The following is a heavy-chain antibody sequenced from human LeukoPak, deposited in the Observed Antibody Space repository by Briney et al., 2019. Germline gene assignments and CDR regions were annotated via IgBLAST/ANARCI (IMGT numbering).Heavy chain of an antibody. Sequence: RASVKVSCKASGYTFATYYMHWMRQAPGQGLEWMGIINPSGGSTSYAQKFQGRVTMTRDTSTSTVYMELSSLRSDDTAVYYCARPLDGSGSFDSWGQGTLVTVSS. V-gene: IGHV1-46*01. CDR1: GYTFATYY. J-gene: IGHJ4*02. CDR2: INPSGGST. D-gene: IGHD3-10*01. CDR3: ARPLDGSGSFDS.